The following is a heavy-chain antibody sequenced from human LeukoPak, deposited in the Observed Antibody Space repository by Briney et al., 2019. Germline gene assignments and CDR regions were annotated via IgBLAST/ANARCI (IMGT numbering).Heavy chain of an antibody. D-gene: IGHD6-19*01. CDR3: ARSLYSSSGGTYLDY. CDR2: IYYSGST. V-gene: IGHV4-39*01. CDR1: GASISSSSYY. Sequence: SQTLSPTRTVSGASISSSSYYCGWIRPPPRKWLEWVGTIYYSGSTYYNPSLNSRVTISVDTSKNQFSLMLSSVTAADTAVYWCARSLYSSSGGTYLDYWGQGTLVTVSS. J-gene: IGHJ4*02.